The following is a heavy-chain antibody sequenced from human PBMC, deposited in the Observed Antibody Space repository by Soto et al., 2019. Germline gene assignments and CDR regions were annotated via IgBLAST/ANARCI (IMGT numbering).Heavy chain of an antibody. D-gene: IGHD3-10*01. CDR3: ARRDYYGSGSHYWFDP. J-gene: IGHJ5*02. Sequence: QVQLVQSGAEVKKPGSSVKVSCKASGGTFSSYTISWVRQAPGQGLEWMGRIIPILGIANYAQKFQGRVTITADKSTSTDYMELSRLRSEDTGVYYCARRDYYGSGSHYWFDPWGQGTLVTVSS. V-gene: IGHV1-69*02. CDR1: GGTFSSYT. CDR2: IIPILGIA.